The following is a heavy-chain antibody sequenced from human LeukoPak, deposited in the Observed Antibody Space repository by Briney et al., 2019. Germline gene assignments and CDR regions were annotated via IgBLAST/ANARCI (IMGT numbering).Heavy chain of an antibody. V-gene: IGHV3-66*01. Sequence: GGSLRLSCAASGFTVSSNYMSWVRQAPGKGLEWVSVIYSGGSTYYADSVKGRFTISRDNSKNTLYLQMNSLKTEDTAVYYCTREGAYYYDSSGFPRWDSWGQGTLVTVPS. D-gene: IGHD3-22*01. CDR2: IYSGGST. CDR1: GFTVSSNY. J-gene: IGHJ5*02. CDR3: TREGAYYYDSSGFPRWDS.